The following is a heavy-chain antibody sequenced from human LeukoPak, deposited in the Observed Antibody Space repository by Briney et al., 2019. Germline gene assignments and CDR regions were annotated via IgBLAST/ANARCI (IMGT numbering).Heavy chain of an antibody. CDR3: AKTRGDIVVVVAAPADY. J-gene: IGHJ4*02. Sequence: GGSLRLSCAASGFTFSSYPMSWVRQAPGKGLEWVSAISGSGVNPYYADSVKGRFTISRDNSKNTLYLQMNSLRVEDTAVYYCAKTRGDIVVVVAAPADYWGQGTLVTVSS. CDR2: ISGSGVNP. V-gene: IGHV3-23*01. D-gene: IGHD2-15*01. CDR1: GFTFSSYP.